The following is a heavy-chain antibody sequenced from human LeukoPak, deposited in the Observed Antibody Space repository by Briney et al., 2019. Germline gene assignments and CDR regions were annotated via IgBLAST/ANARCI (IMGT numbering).Heavy chain of an antibody. CDR2: IIPIFGTA. Sequence: ASVKVSCKASGGTFSSYAISWVRQAPGQGLEWMGGIIPIFGTANYAQKFQGRVTITADESTSTAYMELSSLRSADTAVYYCAREGDDYEFDYWGQGTLVTVSS. D-gene: IGHD4-17*01. V-gene: IGHV1-69*13. J-gene: IGHJ4*02. CDR1: GGTFSSYA. CDR3: AREGDDYEFDY.